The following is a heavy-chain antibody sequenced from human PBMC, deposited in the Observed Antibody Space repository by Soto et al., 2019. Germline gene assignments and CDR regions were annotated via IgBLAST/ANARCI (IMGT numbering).Heavy chain of an antibody. V-gene: IGHV5-51*01. CDR1: GYSFTSYW. CDR3: ARQSGGYYYYYGMDV. D-gene: IGHD2-15*01. CDR2: IDPSDSDT. J-gene: IGHJ6*02. Sequence: GESLKISCKGSGYSFTSYWISWVRQMPGKGLEWMGRIDPSDSDTRYSPSFQGQVTISADKSISTAYLQWSSLKASDTAMYYCARQSGGYYYYYGMDVWGQGTTVTVSS.